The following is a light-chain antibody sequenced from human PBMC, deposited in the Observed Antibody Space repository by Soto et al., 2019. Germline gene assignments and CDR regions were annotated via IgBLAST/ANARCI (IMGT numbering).Light chain of an antibody. J-gene: IGKJ3*01. CDR1: QSINNRY. V-gene: IGKV3-20*01. CDR2: GAS. CDR3: QHFGSSPGFT. Sequence: EIVLTQSPGTLSLSPGERATLSCRAGQSINNRYLAWYQQKPGQAPRRLIYGASSRATGIPDRFTGSGSGTDFTLTISRLEPEDFAVYYCQHFGSSPGFTFGPGTKVDIK.